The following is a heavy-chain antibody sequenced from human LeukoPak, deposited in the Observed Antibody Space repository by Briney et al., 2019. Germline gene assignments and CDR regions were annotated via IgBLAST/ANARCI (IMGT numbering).Heavy chain of an antibody. D-gene: IGHD6-13*01. CDR1: GGSISSSSYY. CDR3: AREVIAAAGTNFDY. CDR2: IYYSGST. J-gene: IGHJ4*02. Sequence: SETLSLTCTVSGGSISSSSYYRGWIRQPPGKGLEWIGSIYYSGSTYYNPSLKSRVTISVDTSKNQFSLKLSSVTAADTAVYYCAREVIAAAGTNFDYWGQGTLVTVSS. V-gene: IGHV4-39*07.